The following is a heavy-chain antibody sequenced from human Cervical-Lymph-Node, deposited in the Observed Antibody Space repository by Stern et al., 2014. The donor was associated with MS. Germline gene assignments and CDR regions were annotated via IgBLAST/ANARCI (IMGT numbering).Heavy chain of an antibody. CDR1: GYTFTTNF. CDR3: ARQRTTGHMDFDY. Sequence: VQLVDYGAEVKKPGASVNVSCKASGYTFTTNFVHWVRQAPGQGIEWMGIINTSDGDTSYIRSFQGRVTMTRDTSANTVYLRLSNLKSEDTAVYYCARQRTTGHMDFDYWGQGTLVTVSS. J-gene: IGHJ4*02. V-gene: IGHV1-46*01. D-gene: IGHD1-1*01. CDR2: INTSDGDT.